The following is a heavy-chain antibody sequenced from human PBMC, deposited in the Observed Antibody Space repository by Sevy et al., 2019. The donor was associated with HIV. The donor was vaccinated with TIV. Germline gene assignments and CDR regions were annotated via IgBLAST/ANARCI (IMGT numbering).Heavy chain of an antibody. J-gene: IGHJ4*02. CDR1: GLTFSPYW. D-gene: IGHD1-26*01. CDR3: ARGVGLDC. CDR2: IRPDGSDK. V-gene: IGHV3-7*01. Sequence: GGSLRLSCAASGLTFSPYWMTWVRQAPGKGLEWVANIRPDGSDKYYVVSVKGRFTISRDNAKNSLYLQMNSLRADDTAMYYCARGVGLDCWGQGALVTVSS.